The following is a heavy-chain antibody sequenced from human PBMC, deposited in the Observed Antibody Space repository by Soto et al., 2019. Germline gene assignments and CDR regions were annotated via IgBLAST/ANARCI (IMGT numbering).Heavy chain of an antibody. J-gene: IGHJ4*02. Sequence: PGGSLRLSCAASGFTFSSYAMHWVRQAPGKGLEWVAVISYDGSNKYYADSVKGRFTISRDNSKNTLYLQMNSLRAEDTAVYYCASATVTNYLDYWGQGTLVTVSS. CDR2: ISYDGSNK. V-gene: IGHV3-30-3*01. CDR1: GFTFSSYA. CDR3: ASATVTNYLDY. D-gene: IGHD4-17*01.